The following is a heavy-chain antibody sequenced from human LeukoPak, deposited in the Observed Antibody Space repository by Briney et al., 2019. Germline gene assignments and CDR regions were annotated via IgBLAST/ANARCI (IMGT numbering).Heavy chain of an antibody. CDR2: ISGSGGST. D-gene: IGHD3-10*01. CDR1: GFTFSSYA. V-gene: IGHV3-23*01. J-gene: IGHJ4*02. CDR3: ARQAANYYGSGSYWDFDY. Sequence: TGGSLRLSCGASGFTFSSYAMSWVRQAPGKGLEWVSAISGSGGSTYYADSVKGRFTISRDNSKNTLYLQMNSLRAEDTAVYYCARQAANYYGSGSYWDFDYWGQGTLVTVSS.